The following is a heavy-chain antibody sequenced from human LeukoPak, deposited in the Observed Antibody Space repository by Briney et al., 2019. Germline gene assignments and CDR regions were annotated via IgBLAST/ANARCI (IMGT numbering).Heavy chain of an antibody. V-gene: IGHV3-9*01. CDR2: ISWNSGSI. D-gene: IGHD3-16*01. J-gene: IGHJ4*02. CDR1: GFTFDDYA. Sequence: PGGSLRLSCAASGFTFDDYAMHWVRQAPGKGLEWVSGISWNSGSIGYADSVKGRFTISRDNAKNSLYLQMNSLRAEDTAVFYCAREEKDYVWGSHSPSYYFEYWGQGTLVTVSS. CDR3: AREEKDYVWGSHSPSYYFEY.